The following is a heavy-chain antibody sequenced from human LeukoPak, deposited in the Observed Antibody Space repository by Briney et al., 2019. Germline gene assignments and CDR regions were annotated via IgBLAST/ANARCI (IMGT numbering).Heavy chain of an antibody. Sequence: GGSLRLSCAASGFTFSTYSMSWVRQAPGKGLEWVSNIDSGGRTYFADSVKGRFTISRDDSKNTPYLQMSSLRGEDTAVYYCAKTVVSAGWNYFDYWGQGTLVTVSS. CDR1: GFTFSTYS. CDR2: IDSGGRT. D-gene: IGHD3-9*01. J-gene: IGHJ4*02. CDR3: AKTVVSAGWNYFDY. V-gene: IGHV3-23*01.